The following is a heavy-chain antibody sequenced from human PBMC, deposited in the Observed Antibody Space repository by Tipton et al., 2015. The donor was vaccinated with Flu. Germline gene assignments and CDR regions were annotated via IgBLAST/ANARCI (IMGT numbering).Heavy chain of an antibody. CDR3: ARGQGANP. Sequence: GSLRLSCAASGFTVSSKYMGWVRQAPGKGLQWVSVIYSDGSTYYIDSVKGRFTISRDNSKNMLSLEMNSLRAEDTTVYYCARGQGANPWGQGTLVTVSS. CDR1: GFTVSSKY. J-gene: IGHJ5*02. V-gene: IGHV3-53*01. CDR2: IYSDGST.